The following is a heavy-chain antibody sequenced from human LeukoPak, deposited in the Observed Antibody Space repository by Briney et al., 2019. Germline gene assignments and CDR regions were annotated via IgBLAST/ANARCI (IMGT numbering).Heavy chain of an antibody. V-gene: IGHV3-23*01. CDR2: TSGSGGST. CDR1: GFTFSSYA. CDR3: AKTPCYYDSSGYYDY. D-gene: IGHD3-22*01. Sequence: GGSLRLSCAASGFTFSSYAMSWVRQAPGKGLEWVSATSGSGGSTYYADSVKGRFTISRDNSKNTLYLQMNSLRAEDTAVYYCAKTPCYYDSSGYYDYWGQGTLVTVSS. J-gene: IGHJ4*02.